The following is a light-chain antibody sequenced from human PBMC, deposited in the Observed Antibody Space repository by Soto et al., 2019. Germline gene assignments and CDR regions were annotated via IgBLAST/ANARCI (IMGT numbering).Light chain of an antibody. CDR1: QGISTY. CDR2: AAS. J-gene: IGKJ3*01. V-gene: IGKV1-27*01. Sequence: DVQMTQSPSSLSASVGDRVTITCRASQGISTYLAWYQQKSGKVPKLLIYAASTLQSGVPSRFSGSGSGSDFTLTISSLQPEDVATYYCQSFDRGPRTVGPGTKVDIK. CDR3: QSFDRGPRT.